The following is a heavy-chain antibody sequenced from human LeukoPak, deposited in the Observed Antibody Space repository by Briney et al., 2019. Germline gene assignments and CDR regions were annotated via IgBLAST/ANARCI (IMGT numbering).Heavy chain of an antibody. Sequence: GGSLRLSCAASGFTFSSYVMHWVRQAPGKGLEWVAFIRYDGSNKYYADSVKGRFTISRDNSKNTLYLQMNSLRAEDTAVYYCAKGGTSSGYVLDYWGQGTLVTVSS. D-gene: IGHD3-22*01. CDR3: AKGGTSSGYVLDY. CDR2: IRYDGSNK. CDR1: GFTFSSYV. J-gene: IGHJ4*02. V-gene: IGHV3-30*02.